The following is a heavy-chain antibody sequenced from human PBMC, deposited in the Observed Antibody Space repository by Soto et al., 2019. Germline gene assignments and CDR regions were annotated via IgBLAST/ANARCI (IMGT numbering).Heavy chain of an antibody. CDR1: GDSFTSYW. D-gene: IGHD3-9*01. Sequence: ESLKNSCRACGDSFTSYWSGLLRQMPGKGLERMGIIYPSDSDTRYSPSFQGQVTISADKSISTAYMQWSSLKASDTAMYYCARRADFDSEEDSPATDIKGYYYYGMDVWGQGTKVTVFS. CDR3: ARRADFDSEEDSPATDIKGYYYYGMDV. J-gene: IGHJ6*02. CDR2: IYPSDSDT. V-gene: IGHV5-51*01.